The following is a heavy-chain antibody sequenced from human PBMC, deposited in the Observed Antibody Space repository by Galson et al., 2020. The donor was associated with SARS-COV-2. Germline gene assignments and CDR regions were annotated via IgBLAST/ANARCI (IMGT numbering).Heavy chain of an antibody. CDR1: GFIFEKYG. D-gene: IGHD2-21*02. CDR3: AKPYCGGHCLSVDFDY. J-gene: IGHJ4*02. V-gene: IGHV3-30*18. CDR2: ISYGGSNK. Sequence: GGSLRLSCAASGFIFEKYGMHWVRQAPGKGLEWVAHISYGGSNKYYADSVKGRFTVSRDDSKSTLYLQMDSLRAEDTAVYYCAKPYCGGHCLSVDFDYWGQGTLVTVSS.